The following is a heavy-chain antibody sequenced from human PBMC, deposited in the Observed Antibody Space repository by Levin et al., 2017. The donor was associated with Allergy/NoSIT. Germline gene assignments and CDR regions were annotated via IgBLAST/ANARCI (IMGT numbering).Heavy chain of an antibody. CDR1: GASITSYY. Sequence: ASETLSLTCTVSGASITSYYWSWIRQPPGKGLEWIGYIYYSGSTNYNPSLKSRVTISADTSKNQFSLKLSSVTAADTAVYYCARDRTTQHTSEVYDYGMDVWGQGTTVTVSS. D-gene: IGHD3-22*01. J-gene: IGHJ6*02. CDR3: ARDRTTQHTSEVYDYGMDV. V-gene: IGHV4-59*12. CDR2: IYYSGST.